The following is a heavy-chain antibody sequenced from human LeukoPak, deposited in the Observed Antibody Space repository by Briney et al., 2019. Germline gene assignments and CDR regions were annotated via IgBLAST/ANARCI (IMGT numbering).Heavy chain of an antibody. J-gene: IGHJ4*02. Sequence: PGGSLRLSCAASGFTFSSYAMSWVRQAPGKGLEWVSTISGNGGSSYYADSVKGRFTISRDNSENTLYLQMNSLRAKDTAVYYCAKTYPPSYGTEYYFDYWGQGTLVTVSS. D-gene: IGHD3-10*01. CDR1: GFTFSSYA. CDR3: AKTYPPSYGTEYYFDY. CDR2: ISGNGGSS. V-gene: IGHV3-23*01.